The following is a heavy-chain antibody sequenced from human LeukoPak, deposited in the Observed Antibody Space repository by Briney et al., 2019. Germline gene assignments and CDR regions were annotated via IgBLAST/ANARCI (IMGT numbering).Heavy chain of an antibody. CDR2: INPSGGST. J-gene: IGHJ3*02. Sequence: GASVKVSCKASGYTFTSYYMHWVRQAPGQGLEWMGIINPSGGSTSYAQKFQGRVTMTRDTSTSTVYMELSSLRSEDTAVYYCARDRGGSSSRKNAFDIWGQGTMVTVSS. CDR3: ARDRGGSSSRKNAFDI. V-gene: IGHV1-46*01. CDR1: GYTFTSYY. D-gene: IGHD6-6*01.